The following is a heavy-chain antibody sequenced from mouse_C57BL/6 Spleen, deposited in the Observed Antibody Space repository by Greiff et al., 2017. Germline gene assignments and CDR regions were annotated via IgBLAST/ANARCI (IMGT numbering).Heavy chain of an antibody. CDR3: ASDGCYGAMDV. CDR1: GFTFSDYG. V-gene: IGHV5-17*01. D-gene: IGHD2-3*01. J-gene: IGHJ4*01. CDR2: ISSGSSTI. Sequence: EVKLMESGGGLVKPGGSLKLSCAASGFTFSDYGMHWVRQAPEKGLEWVAYISSGSSTIYYADTVKGRFTITRDNAKNTLFLQMTSLRSEDTAMYYCASDGCYGAMDVWGQGTSVTVSS.